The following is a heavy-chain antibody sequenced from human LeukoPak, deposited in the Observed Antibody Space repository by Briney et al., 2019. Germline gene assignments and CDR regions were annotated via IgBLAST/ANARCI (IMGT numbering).Heavy chain of an antibody. D-gene: IGHD2-2*01. J-gene: IGHJ6*04. CDR1: GFTLSSYS. V-gene: IGHV3-21*01. CDR2: ISSSSYI. CDR3: ARAGEGYCSSTSCPEYYYYYYGMDV. Sequence: PGGSLRLSCAASGFTLSSYSMNWVRQAPGKGLEWVSSISSSSYIYYADSVKGRFTISRDNAKNSLYLQMNSLRAEDTAVYYCARAGEGYCSSTSCPEYYYYYYGMDVWGKGSTVTVSS.